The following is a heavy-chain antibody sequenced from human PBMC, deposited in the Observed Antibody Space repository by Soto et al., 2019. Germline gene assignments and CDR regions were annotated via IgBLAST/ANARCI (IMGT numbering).Heavy chain of an antibody. V-gene: IGHV3-23*01. J-gene: IGHJ4*02. CDR2: ISGDGGGS. CDR3: ARVIPNTDY. Sequence: EVQLLESGGGLVQPGGSLRLSCAASGFTFSSYAMIWVRQAPEKGLEWVSAISGDGGGSYYADSVKGRFTISRDNSKNMLYLQMNSLRAEDTAAYYCARVIPNTDYWGQGTLVTVSS. CDR1: GFTFSSYA.